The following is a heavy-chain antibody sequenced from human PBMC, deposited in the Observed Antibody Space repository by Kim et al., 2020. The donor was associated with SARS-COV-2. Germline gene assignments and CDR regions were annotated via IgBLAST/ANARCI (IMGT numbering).Heavy chain of an antibody. CDR1: GGSIRSGGKF. Sequence: SETLSLTCSVSGGSIRSGGKFWTWIRQHPAKGLEGIGYISYSGNSHYSPSLRSRVSISLQTSENQFSLELTSVTAADTAVYFCARGQPLDFWGQGTLVTVSS. CDR3: ARGQPLDF. D-gene: IGHD2-2*01. V-gene: IGHV4-31*03. CDR2: ISYSGNS. J-gene: IGHJ4*02.